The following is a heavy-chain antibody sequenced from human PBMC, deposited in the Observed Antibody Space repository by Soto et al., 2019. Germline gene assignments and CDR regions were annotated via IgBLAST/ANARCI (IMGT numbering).Heavy chain of an antibody. CDR1: GGSFSGYY. CDR3: ARGHGGQRLGIVGY. CDR2: INHSGST. J-gene: IGHJ4*02. D-gene: IGHD7-27*01. Sequence: SETLSLTCAVYGGSFSGYYWSWIRQPPGKGLEWIGEINHSGSTNYNPSLKSRVTISVDTSKNQFSRKLSSVTAADTAVYYCARGHGGQRLGIVGYWGQGTLVTVSS. V-gene: IGHV4-34*01.